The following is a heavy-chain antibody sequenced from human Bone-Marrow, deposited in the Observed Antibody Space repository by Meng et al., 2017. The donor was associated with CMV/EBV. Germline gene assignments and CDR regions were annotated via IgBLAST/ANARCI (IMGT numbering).Heavy chain of an antibody. D-gene: IGHD2-2*01. J-gene: IGHJ6*02. CDR2: ISSSGSTT. V-gene: IGHV3-48*03. CDR3: ARDRPYCSSTSCYYYYGMDV. Sequence: GGSLRLSCAASGFTFSAYEMNWVRQAPGKGLEWVLYISSSGSTTYYADSVKGRFTISRDNAKNSLYLQMNSLRAEDTAVYYCARDRPYCSSTSCYYYYGMDVWGQGTTVTVSS. CDR1: GFTFSAYE.